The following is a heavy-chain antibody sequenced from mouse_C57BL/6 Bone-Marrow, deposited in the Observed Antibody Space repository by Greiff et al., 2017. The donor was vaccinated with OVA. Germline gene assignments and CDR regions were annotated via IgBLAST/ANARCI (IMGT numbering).Heavy chain of an antibody. CDR1: GYTFTSYW. CDR2: IHPNSGST. V-gene: IGHV1-64*01. CDR3: ARADDYDGPPYWYFDV. J-gene: IGHJ1*03. D-gene: IGHD2-4*01. Sequence: VQLQQPGAELVKPGASVKLSCKASGYTFTSYWMHWVKQRPGQGLEWIGMIHPNSGSTNYNEKFKSKATLTVDKSSSTAYMQLSSLTSEDSAVYYCARADDYDGPPYWYFDVWGTGTTVTVSS.